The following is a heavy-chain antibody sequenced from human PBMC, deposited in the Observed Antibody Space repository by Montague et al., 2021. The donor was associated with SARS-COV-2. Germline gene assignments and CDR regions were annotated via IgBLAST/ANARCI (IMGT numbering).Heavy chain of an antibody. CDR1: GFSPSTSGMC. Sequence: PALVKPTQTLTLTCTFSGFSPSTSGMCVSWIRQPPGKALEWLAPIDWDDDKYYSTSLKTRLTISKDTSKNQVVLTMTNMDPVDTATYYCARIWGATRGDAFDIWGQGTMVTVSS. CDR3: ARIWGATRGDAFDI. V-gene: IGHV2-70*01. D-gene: IGHD1-26*01. J-gene: IGHJ3*02. CDR2: IDWDDDK.